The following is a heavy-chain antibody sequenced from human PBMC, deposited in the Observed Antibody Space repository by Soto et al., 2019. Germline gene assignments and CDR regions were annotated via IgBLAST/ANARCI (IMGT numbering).Heavy chain of an antibody. J-gene: IGHJ4*02. D-gene: IGHD5-12*01. CDR3: ARGGAYSGYDC. Sequence: QVQLQESGPGLVKPSETLSLTCPVSGGSISSYYWSWIRQPPGKGLECIGYIYYSGSTNYNPSLKSRVTISVDTSKNQFSLKLSSVTAADTAVYYCARGGAYSGYDCWGQGTLVTVSS. CDR1: GGSISSYY. CDR2: IYYSGST. V-gene: IGHV4-59*01.